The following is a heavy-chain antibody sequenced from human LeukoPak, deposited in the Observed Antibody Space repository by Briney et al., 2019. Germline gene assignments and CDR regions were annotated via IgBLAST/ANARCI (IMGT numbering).Heavy chain of an antibody. V-gene: IGHV1-18*01. Sequence: ASVKVSCKASGYTFTSYGISWVRQAPGQGLEWMGWISAYNGNTNYAQKLQGRVTMTTDTSTSTAYMELRSLRSDDTAVYYCAKKTVGATAEDYWGQGTLVTVSS. CDR2: ISAYNGNT. CDR3: AKKTVGATAEDY. D-gene: IGHD1-26*01. J-gene: IGHJ4*02. CDR1: GYTFTSYG.